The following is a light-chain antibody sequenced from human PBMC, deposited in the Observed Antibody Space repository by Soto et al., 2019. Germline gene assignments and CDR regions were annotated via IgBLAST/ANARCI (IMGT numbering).Light chain of an antibody. CDR2: SAS. Sequence: DIQMTQSPSSLSAFVGDRVTITCRASQSISNYLHWYQQKPGKAPKLLSFSASSLQSGVPSRFSGSGSGTDFALTISSLQPEDFATYYCQQGYNIPRTFGQGTKVDIK. J-gene: IGKJ1*01. CDR3: QQGYNIPRT. V-gene: IGKV1-39*01. CDR1: QSISNY.